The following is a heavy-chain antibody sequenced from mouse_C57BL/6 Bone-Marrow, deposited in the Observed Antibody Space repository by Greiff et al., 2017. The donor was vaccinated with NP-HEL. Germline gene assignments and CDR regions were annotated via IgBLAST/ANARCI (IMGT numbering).Heavy chain of an antibody. CDR3: ARGLLHYFDY. CDR2: IWSGGST. V-gene: IGHV2-2*01. CDR1: GFSLTSYG. D-gene: IGHD2-10*01. J-gene: IGHJ2*01. Sequence: QVQLKESGPGLVQPSQSLSITCTVSGFSLTSYGVHWVRQSPGKGLEWLGVIWSGGSTDYNAAFISRLSISKDNSKSQVFFKMNSLQADDTAIYYCARGLLHYFDYWGQGTTLTVSS.